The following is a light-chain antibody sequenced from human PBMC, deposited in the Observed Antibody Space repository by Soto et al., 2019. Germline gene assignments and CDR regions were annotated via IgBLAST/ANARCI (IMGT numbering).Light chain of an antibody. V-gene: IGKV3-11*01. CDR3: QHRRNLYS. CDR1: ESVTTY. CDR2: DAS. Sequence: EIVLTQSPATLSLSPGERATLSCRASESVTTYLAWYQHKPGQAPRLLIYDASNRAPGIPARFSGSGSGTDFPLTISSLDPEDFAVYFCQHRRNLYSFGQGTKLEIK. J-gene: IGKJ2*01.